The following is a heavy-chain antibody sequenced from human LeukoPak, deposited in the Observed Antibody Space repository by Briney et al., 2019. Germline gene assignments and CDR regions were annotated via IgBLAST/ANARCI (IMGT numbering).Heavy chain of an antibody. D-gene: IGHD2-21*02. CDR3: ASQPHCGGDCPVVTRYYFDY. J-gene: IGHJ4*02. CDR2: ISYDGSNK. V-gene: IGHV3-30-3*01. Sequence: GGSLRLSCAASGFTFSNYAMHWVRQAPGKGLEWVAIISYDGSNKYYADSVKGRFTISRDNSKNTLYLQMNSLRAEDTAVYYCASQPHCGGDCPVVTRYYFDYWGQGTLVTVSS. CDR1: GFTFSNYA.